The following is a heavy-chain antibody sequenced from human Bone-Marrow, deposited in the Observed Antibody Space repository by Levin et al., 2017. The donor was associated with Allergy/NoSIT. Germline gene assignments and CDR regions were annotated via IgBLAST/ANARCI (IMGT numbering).Heavy chain of an antibody. D-gene: IGHD3-9*01. V-gene: IGHV4-31*03. CDR3: ARAQNYDVLTYMDV. Sequence: LRLSCTVSGGSISSGDFYWNWIRQHPGKGLEWIGYMYYSGSTYQNPSLKSRVTISVDTSKNQFSLKLSSVTVADTAVYYCARAQNYDVLTYMDVWGKGTTVTVSS. CDR2: MYYSGST. CDR1: GGSISSGDFY. J-gene: IGHJ6*03.